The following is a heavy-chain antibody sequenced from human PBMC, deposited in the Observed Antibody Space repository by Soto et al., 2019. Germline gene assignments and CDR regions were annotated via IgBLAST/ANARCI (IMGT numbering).Heavy chain of an antibody. CDR3: AVAANFDYYGSRSYFFY. Sequence: EVQLLESGGGLVQPGGSLRLSCAASGFTFSSYAMSWVRQAPGKGLEWVSAISGSGGSTYYADSVKGRFTISRDNSKNTLYLQMNSLRAEDTAVYYCAVAANFDYYGSRSYFFYWGQGTLVTVSS. D-gene: IGHD3-10*01. CDR1: GFTFSSYA. J-gene: IGHJ4*02. CDR2: ISGSGGST. V-gene: IGHV3-23*01.